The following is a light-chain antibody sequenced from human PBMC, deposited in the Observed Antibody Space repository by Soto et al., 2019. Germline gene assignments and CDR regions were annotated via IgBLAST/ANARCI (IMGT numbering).Light chain of an antibody. J-gene: IGLJ2*01. CDR1: SSNIGSNH. Sequence: QSVLTQPPSASGTPGQRVTISCSGSSSNIGSNHVYWYQQLPGTAPKLLIYRNNQRPSGVPDRFSGSKSGTSASLAISGLQSEDEADYDCAAWDDSRSALFGGGTKLTVL. CDR3: AAWDDSRSAL. V-gene: IGLV1-47*01. CDR2: RNN.